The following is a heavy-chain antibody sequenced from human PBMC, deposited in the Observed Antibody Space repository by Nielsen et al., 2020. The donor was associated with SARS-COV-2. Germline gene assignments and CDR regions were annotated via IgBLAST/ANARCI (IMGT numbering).Heavy chain of an antibody. J-gene: IGHJ5*02. D-gene: IGHD6-13*01. V-gene: IGHV1-2*04. CDR1: GYTFTGYY. CDR2: INPNSGGT. CDR3: ARAGADSSSWYRRGQWFDP. Sequence: ASVNVSCKASGYTFTGYYMHWVRQAPGQGLEWMGWINPNSGGTNYAQKFQGWVTMTRDTSISTAYMELSRLRSDDTAVYYCARAGADSSSWYRRGQWFDPWGQGTLVTVSS.